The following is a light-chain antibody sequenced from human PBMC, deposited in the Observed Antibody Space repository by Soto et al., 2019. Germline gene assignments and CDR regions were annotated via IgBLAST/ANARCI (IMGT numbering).Light chain of an antibody. J-gene: IGKJ4*01. V-gene: IGKV3-11*01. CDR3: QQRSNWPFLT. CDR1: QSVSSY. Sequence: EIVLTQSPATLSLSPGERATLSCRASQSVSSYLAWYQQKPGQAPRLLIYDASNRATGIPARFSGSGSGTDFTLTISSLVTAYFAVSYCQQRSNWPFLTFGGGTKVETK. CDR2: DAS.